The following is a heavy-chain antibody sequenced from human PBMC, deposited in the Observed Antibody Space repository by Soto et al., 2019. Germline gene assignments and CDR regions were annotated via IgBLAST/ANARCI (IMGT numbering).Heavy chain of an antibody. D-gene: IGHD1-1*01. CDR3: ARARSMSKTTGTLGY. CDR2: INPSGGST. J-gene: IGHJ4*02. Sequence: QVQLVQSGAEVKKPGASVKVSCKASGYTFTSYYMHWVRQPPGQGLEWMGIINPSGGSTSYAQKFQGRVTMTRDTSTSTVYMELSSLRSEDTAVYYCARARSMSKTTGTLGYWGQGTLVTVSS. CDR1: GYTFTSYY. V-gene: IGHV1-46*01.